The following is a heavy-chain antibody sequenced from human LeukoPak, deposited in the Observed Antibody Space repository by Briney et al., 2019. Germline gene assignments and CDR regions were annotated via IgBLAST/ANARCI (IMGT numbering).Heavy chain of an antibody. CDR2: IYYSGST. CDR1: GASISSYD. J-gene: IGHJ3*02. V-gene: IGHV4-59*01. D-gene: IGHD3-22*01. CDR3: ASRHYYDSSGYPDAFDI. Sequence: SETLSLTCTVSGASISSYDWSWIRQPPGKGLEWIGYIYYSGSTNYNPSLKSRVTISVDTSKNQFSLKLSSVTAADTDVYYCASRHYYDSSGYPDAFDIWGQGTMVTVSS.